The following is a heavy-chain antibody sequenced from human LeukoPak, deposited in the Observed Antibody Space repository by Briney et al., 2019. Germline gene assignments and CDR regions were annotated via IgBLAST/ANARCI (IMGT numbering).Heavy chain of an antibody. CDR2: ISGSGGAT. CDR1: GFTFSSYA. V-gene: IGHV3-23*01. J-gene: IGHJ4*02. CDR3: AKGFGRTTGTRMTFDY. Sequence: PGGSLRPSCAASGFTFSSYAMSWARQAPGKGLEWVSAISGSGGATYDADSVEGRFTISRDNSKNTLYLQMNSLRAEDTAVYYCAKGFGRTTGTRMTFDYWGQGTLVTVSS. D-gene: IGHD1-1*01.